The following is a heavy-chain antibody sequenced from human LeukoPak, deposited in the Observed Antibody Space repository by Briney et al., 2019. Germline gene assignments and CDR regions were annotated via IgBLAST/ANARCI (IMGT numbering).Heavy chain of an antibody. V-gene: IGHV4-59*08. CDR2: IYNSGDT. CDR3: ARHSGSSDGAFDI. J-gene: IGHJ3*02. CDR1: GGSVNTYY. D-gene: IGHD6-13*01. Sequence: SETLSLTCTVSGGSVNTYYWSWIRQHPGKGLEWIGCIYNSGDTDYNPSLKSRVTISVDTSKNQFSLKLASVTAADTAVYYCARHSGSSDGAFDIWGQGTMVTVSS.